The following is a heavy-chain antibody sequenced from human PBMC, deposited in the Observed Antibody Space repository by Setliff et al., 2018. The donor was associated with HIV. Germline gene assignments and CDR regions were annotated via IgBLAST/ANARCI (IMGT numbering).Heavy chain of an antibody. V-gene: IGHV4-59*01. CDR2: IYYSGST. D-gene: IGHD3-22*01. CDR1: GGSISSDY. Sequence: NPSETRSLTCTVSGGSISSDYWSWIRQPPGKGLEWIGYIYYSGSTNYNPSLKSRVTISVATSKNQFSLKLNSVTTADTAVYYCARSRTSSGYYGVTGYGMDVWGQGTTVTVSS. J-gene: IGHJ6*02. CDR3: ARSRTSSGYYGVTGYGMDV.